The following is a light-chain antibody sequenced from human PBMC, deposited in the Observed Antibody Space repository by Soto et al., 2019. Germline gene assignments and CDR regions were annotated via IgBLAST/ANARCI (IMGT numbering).Light chain of an antibody. J-gene: IGLJ1*01. CDR1: GSDVGAYKY. CDR3: SSYGGSNIPLYV. V-gene: IGLV2-8*01. Sequence: QSVLTQPPSASGSPGQSLTISCAGTGSDVGAYKYVSWYQQHPGKAPKLIIYEVDKRPSGVPDRFSGSKSGNTASLTVSGLQAEDEADYYCSSYGGSNIPLYVFXTGTKLTVL. CDR2: EVD.